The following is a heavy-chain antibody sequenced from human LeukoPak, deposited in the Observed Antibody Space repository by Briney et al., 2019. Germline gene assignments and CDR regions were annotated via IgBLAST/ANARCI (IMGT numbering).Heavy chain of an antibody. CDR3: ARVDSSSRSLNY. D-gene: IGHD6-13*01. J-gene: IGHJ4*02. CDR1: GFTFSSYE. Sequence: RGGSLRLSCVPSGFTFSSYEMIWVRQAPGKGLEWVSYISSSGSTIYYADSVKGRFTISRDNVKYSTYLQMNTLRAEDTAIYYCARVDSSSRSLNYWGQGTLVTVSS. V-gene: IGHV3-48*03. CDR2: ISSSGSTI.